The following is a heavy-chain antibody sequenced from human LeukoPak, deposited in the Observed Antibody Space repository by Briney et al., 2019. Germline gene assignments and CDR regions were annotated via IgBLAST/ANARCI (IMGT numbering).Heavy chain of an antibody. Sequence: SVKVSCKAPGGTFSSYAISWVRQAPGQGLEWMGRIIPIFGIANYAQKFQGRVTITADKSTSTAYMELSSLRSEDTAVYYCARALEAGGDDSLLGYWGQGTLVTVSS. D-gene: IGHD3-22*01. CDR3: ARALEAGGDDSLLGY. V-gene: IGHV1-69*04. CDR2: IIPIFGIA. J-gene: IGHJ4*02. CDR1: GGTFSSYA.